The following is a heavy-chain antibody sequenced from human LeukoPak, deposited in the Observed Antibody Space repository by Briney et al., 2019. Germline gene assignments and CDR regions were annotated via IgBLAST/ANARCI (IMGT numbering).Heavy chain of an antibody. CDR1: GGSISSGSYY. CDR2: IYSSGST. D-gene: IGHD3-10*01. V-gene: IGHV4-61*02. CDR3: ARREVTYYYGSGSDGYFDY. J-gene: IGHJ4*02. Sequence: PSQTLSLTCTVSGGSISSGSYYWSWLRQPAGKGLEWIGRIYSSGSTNYNPSLKSRVTISVHTSRNQFSLKLSSVTAADTAVYYCARREVTYYYGSGSDGYFDYWGQGTLVTVSS.